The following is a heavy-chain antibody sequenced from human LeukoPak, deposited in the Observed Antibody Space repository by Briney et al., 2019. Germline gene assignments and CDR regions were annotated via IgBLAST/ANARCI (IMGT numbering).Heavy chain of an antibody. CDR2: IRGKADNYAT. CDR3: TQNNY. Sequence: GGSLRLSCAASGFTFSGSPILWVRQASGKGLEWVGRIRGKADNYATAYAASVQGRCTISRDDSQNTAYLQLNSLKTEDTAVYYCTQNNYWGQGALVTVSS. CDR1: GFTFSGSP. V-gene: IGHV3-73*01. J-gene: IGHJ4*02.